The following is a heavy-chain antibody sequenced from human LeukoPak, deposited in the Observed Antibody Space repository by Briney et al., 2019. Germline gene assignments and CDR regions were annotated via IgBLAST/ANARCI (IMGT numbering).Heavy chain of an antibody. Sequence: PSETLSLTCAVYGGSFSGYYWTWIRQPPDKGLEWIGEVNHSGSTNYNPSLKSRVTISVDTSKNQFSLKLSSVTAADTAVYYCARLGVVTPFDYWGRGTLVTVSS. CDR1: GGSFSGYY. V-gene: IGHV4-34*01. CDR2: VNHSGST. CDR3: ARLGVVTPFDY. D-gene: IGHD4-23*01. J-gene: IGHJ4*02.